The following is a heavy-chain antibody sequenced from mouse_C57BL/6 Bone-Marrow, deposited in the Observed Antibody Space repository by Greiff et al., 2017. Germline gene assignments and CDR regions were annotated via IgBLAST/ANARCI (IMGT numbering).Heavy chain of an antibody. V-gene: IGHV1-5*01. CDR3: TVIYYGNYPYYFDY. CDR1: GYTFTSYW. CDR2: IYPGNSDT. Sequence: EVQLVESGTVLARPGASVKMSCKTSGYTFTSYWMHWVKQRPGQGLEWIGAIYPGNSDTSYNQKFKGKAKLTAVTSASTAYMELSSLTNEDSAVYYCTVIYYGNYPYYFDYWGQGTTLTVSS. J-gene: IGHJ2*01. D-gene: IGHD2-1*01.